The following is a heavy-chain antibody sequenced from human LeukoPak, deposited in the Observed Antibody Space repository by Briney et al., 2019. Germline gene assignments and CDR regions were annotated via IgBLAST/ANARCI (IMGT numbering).Heavy chain of an antibody. D-gene: IGHD4-11*01. J-gene: IGHJ2*01. CDR3: AGYGNYWDWYFDL. CDR1: GGSIGSYY. CDR2: IHYSGST. Sequence: SETLSLTCTVSGGSIGSYYRSWIRQPPGKGLEWIGYIHYSGSTNHNPSLKSRVTISIDTSKNQISLRLTSVTAADTAVYYCAGYGNYWDWYFDLWGRGTLVTVSS. V-gene: IGHV4-59*01.